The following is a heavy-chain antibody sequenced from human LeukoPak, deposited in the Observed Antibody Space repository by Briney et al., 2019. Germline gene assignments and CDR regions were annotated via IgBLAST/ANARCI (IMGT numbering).Heavy chain of an antibody. CDR2: IYSSGST. V-gene: IGHV4-4*07. J-gene: IGHJ5*02. Sequence: SETLSLTCTVSTGSISSYYCSWIRQPAGKGLEYIGRIYSSGSTNYSPSLKSRVTMSVDTSKNQFSLKLTSETAADTAVYYCARGDIIRGDYNWFDPWGQGILVTVSS. D-gene: IGHD3-10*01. CDR1: TGSISSYY. CDR3: ARGDIIRGDYNWFDP.